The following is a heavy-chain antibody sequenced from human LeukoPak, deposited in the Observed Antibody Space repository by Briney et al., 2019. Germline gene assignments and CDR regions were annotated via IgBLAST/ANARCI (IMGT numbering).Heavy chain of an antibody. Sequence: GGSLRLSCAASRFTFSSYAMHWVRQAPGKGLEWVSVIYSGGGTYSADSVKGRFTISRDNSKNTLYFQMNNLRAEDTAVYYCARGIQLTLAAHAFDIWGPGTMVTVSS. D-gene: IGHD1-1*01. J-gene: IGHJ3*02. CDR3: ARGIQLTLAAHAFDI. V-gene: IGHV3-NL1*01. CDR1: RFTFSSYA. CDR2: IYSGGGT.